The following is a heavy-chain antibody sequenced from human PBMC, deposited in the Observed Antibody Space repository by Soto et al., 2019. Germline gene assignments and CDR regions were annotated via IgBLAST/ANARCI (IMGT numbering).Heavy chain of an antibody. CDR1: GGTFSSYA. V-gene: IGHV1-69*13. D-gene: IGHD5-18*01. Sequence: SVKVSCKASGGTFSSYAISWVRQAPGQGLEWMGGIIPIFGTANYAQKFQGRVTITADESTSTAYMELSSLRSEDTAVYYCARRGRGYSYGHLWYYYGMDVWGQGTTVTVSS. CDR3: ARRGRGYSYGHLWYYYGMDV. J-gene: IGHJ6*02. CDR2: IIPIFGTA.